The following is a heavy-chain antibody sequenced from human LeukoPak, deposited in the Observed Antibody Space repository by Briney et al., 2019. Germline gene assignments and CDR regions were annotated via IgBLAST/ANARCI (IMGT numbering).Heavy chain of an antibody. D-gene: IGHD3-9*01. CDR1: GGTFISYA. V-gene: IGHV1-69*13. CDR2: IIPIFGTA. CDR3: ARGNLERTYYDILSGTYCMDV. Sequence: SVKVSCKASGGTFISYAISWVRQAPGQGLEWMGGIIPIFGTANYAQKFQGRVTITADESTSTAYMELSSLRSEDTAVYYCARGNLERTYYDILSGTYCMDVWGKGTTVTVSS. J-gene: IGHJ6*04.